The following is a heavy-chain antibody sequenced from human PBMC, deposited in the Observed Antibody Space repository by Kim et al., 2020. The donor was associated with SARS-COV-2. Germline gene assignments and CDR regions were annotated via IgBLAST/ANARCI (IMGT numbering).Heavy chain of an antibody. CDR1: GYTFTGYY. J-gene: IGHJ6*02. Sequence: ASVKVSCKASGYTFTGYYMHWVRQAPGQGLEWMGWINPNSGGTNYAQKFQGRVTMTRDTSISTVYMELSRLRSDDTAVYYCARDRLLPYGMDVWGQGTTVTVSS. CDR3: ARDRLLPYGMDV. V-gene: IGHV1-2*02. CDR2: INPNSGGT.